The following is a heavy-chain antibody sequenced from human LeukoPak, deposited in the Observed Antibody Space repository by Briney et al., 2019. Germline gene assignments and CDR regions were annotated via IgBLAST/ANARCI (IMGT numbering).Heavy chain of an antibody. Sequence: ASVKVSCKASGGTFSSYAISWVRQAPGQGLEWMGGIIPIFGTANYAQKFQGRVTITADESTSTAYMELSSLRSEDTAVYYCASGYSYGQELGYWGQGTLVTVSS. J-gene: IGHJ4*02. CDR1: GGTFSSYA. CDR2: IIPIFGTA. D-gene: IGHD5-18*01. CDR3: ASGYSYGQELGY. V-gene: IGHV1-69*01.